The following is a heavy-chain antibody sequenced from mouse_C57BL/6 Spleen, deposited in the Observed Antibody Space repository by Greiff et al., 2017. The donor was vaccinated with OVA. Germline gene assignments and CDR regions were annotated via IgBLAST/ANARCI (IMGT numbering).Heavy chain of an antibody. CDR1: GYTFTGYW. V-gene: IGHV1-9*01. Sequence: VMLVESGAELMKPGASVKLSCKATGYTFTGYWIEWVKQRPGHGLEWIGEILPGSGSTNYNEKFKGKATFTADTSSNTAYMQLSSLTTEDSAIYYCAFITTVVATDYYAMDYWGQGTSVTVSS. CDR3: AFITTVVATDYYAMDY. J-gene: IGHJ4*01. CDR2: ILPGSGST. D-gene: IGHD1-1*01.